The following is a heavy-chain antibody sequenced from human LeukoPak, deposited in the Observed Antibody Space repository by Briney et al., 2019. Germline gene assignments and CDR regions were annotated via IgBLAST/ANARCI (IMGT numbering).Heavy chain of an antibody. V-gene: IGHV1-18*01. CDR1: GYTFTNFG. Sequence: GASVKVSCKASGYTFTNFGITWVRQAPGQGLEWMAWISADNGNTNYAQNVQGRVTMTTDTSTSTAYMELRSLRSDDTAVYYCARDDGQWFGELLVRYWGQGTLVTVSS. CDR3: ARDDGQWFGELLVRY. D-gene: IGHD3-10*01. CDR2: ISADNGNT. J-gene: IGHJ4*02.